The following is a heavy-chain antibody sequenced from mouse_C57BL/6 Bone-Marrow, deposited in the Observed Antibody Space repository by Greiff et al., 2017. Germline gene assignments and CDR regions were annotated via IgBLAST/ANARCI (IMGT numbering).Heavy chain of an antibody. Sequence: VQLQQPGAELVKPGASVKMSCKASGYTFTSYWITWVKQRPGQGLEWIGDIYPGSGSTNYNEKFKSKATLTVDTSSSTAYMQLRSLTSEDSAVYYCARRGNCYSYYAMDYWGQGTSVTVSS. J-gene: IGHJ4*01. D-gene: IGHD2-1*01. CDR2: IYPGSGST. V-gene: IGHV1-55*01. CDR3: ARRGNCYSYYAMDY. CDR1: GYTFTSYW.